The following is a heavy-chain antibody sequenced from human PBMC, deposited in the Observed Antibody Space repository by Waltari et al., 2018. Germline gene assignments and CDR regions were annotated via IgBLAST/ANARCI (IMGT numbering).Heavy chain of an antibody. V-gene: IGHV4-34*01. Sequence: QVQLQQWGAGLLKPSETLSLTCAVYADSFRPSYWTCVRQPPGKVPEWIGVIHYIEGTNYNPSLQSRGTISLDTLKNQFSLKVTSVTAADTAVYFFARGRTLDRGVRILTKYHYSVMDVWGQGTTVTVS. CDR2: IHYIEGT. CDR3: ARGRTLDRGVRILTKYHYSVMDV. J-gene: IGHJ6*02. CDR1: ADSFRPSY. D-gene: IGHD3-10*01.